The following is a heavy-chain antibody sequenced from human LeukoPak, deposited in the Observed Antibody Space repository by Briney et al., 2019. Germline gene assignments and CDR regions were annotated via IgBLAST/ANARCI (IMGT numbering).Heavy chain of an antibody. CDR2: MYHSGST. Sequence: SETLSLTCTVSGDSISSGSYYWGWIRQPPGKGLEWIGSMYHSGSTYYNPSLRSRVTISVDTSKNQFSLKLSSVTAADTAVYYCARGVPYYDFWSGYYDTPWGQGTLVTVSS. CDR1: GDSISSGSYY. V-gene: IGHV4-39*07. J-gene: IGHJ5*02. CDR3: ARGVPYYDFWSGYYDTP. D-gene: IGHD3-3*01.